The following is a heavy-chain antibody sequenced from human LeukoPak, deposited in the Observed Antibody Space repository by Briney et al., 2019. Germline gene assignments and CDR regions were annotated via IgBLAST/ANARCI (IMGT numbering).Heavy chain of an antibody. CDR3: ARLGCSGGSCYSESHNWFDP. J-gene: IGHJ5*02. V-gene: IGHV4-31*03. Sequence: SETLSLTCTVSGGSISGGGYYWSWIRQHPGKGLEWIGYIYYSGSTYYNPSLKSRVTISVDTSKNQFSLKLSSVTAADTAVYYCARLGCSGGSCYSESHNWFDPWGQGTLVTVSS. CDR1: GGSISGGGYY. D-gene: IGHD2-15*01. CDR2: IYYSGST.